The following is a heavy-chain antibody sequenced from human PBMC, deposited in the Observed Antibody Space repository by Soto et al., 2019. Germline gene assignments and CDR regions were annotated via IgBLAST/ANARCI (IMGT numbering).Heavy chain of an antibody. D-gene: IGHD1-1*01. CDR1: GGSFSGYY. Sequence: QVQLQQWGAGLLKPSETLSLTCAVYGGSFSGYYWTWIRQPPGTGLEWIWEINHSGSTNSNPSLKSPVTTSVDTSKLQFSLTLTSVTAAVNVVFYCARDKITGHFDYWGQGTLVTGSS. CDR2: INHSGST. J-gene: IGHJ4*02. V-gene: IGHV4-34*01. CDR3: ARDKITGHFDY.